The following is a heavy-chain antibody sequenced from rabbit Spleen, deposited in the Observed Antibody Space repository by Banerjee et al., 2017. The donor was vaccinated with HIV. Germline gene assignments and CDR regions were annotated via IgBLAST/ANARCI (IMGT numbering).Heavy chain of an antibody. Sequence: QEQLVESGGGLVKPEGSLTLTCKASGFSFGSTYHMCWVRQAPGKGLEWISCIAGSSSGFTYSATWAKGRFTISKTSSTTVTLQMTSLTVADTATYFCARDTGSSFSTYGMDLWGQGTLVTVS. V-gene: IGHV1S45*01. CDR3: ARDTGSSFSTYGMDL. CDR2: IAGSSSGFT. J-gene: IGHJ6*01. CDR1: GFSFGSTYH. D-gene: IGHD8-1*01.